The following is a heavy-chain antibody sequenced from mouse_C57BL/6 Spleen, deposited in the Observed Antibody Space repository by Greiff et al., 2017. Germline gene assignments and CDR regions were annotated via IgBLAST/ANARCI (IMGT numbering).Heavy chain of an antibody. J-gene: IGHJ4*01. CDR2: IWSGGST. CDR1: GFSLTSYG. CDR3: ARNLGRGGYAMDY. D-gene: IGHD4-1*01. V-gene: IGHV2-2*01. Sequence: QVQLKESGPGLVQPSQSLSITCIVSGFSLTSYGVHWVRQSPGKGLEWLGVIWSGGSTDYNAAFISRLSISKDNSKSQVFFKMNSLQADDTAIYYCARNLGRGGYAMDYWGQGTSVTVSS.